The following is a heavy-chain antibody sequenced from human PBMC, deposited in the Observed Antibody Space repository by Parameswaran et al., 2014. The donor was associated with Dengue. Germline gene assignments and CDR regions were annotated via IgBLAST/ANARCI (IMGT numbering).Heavy chain of an antibody. CDR2: ISGRSTYI. V-gene: IGHV3-21*01. Sequence: IRQPPGKGLEWVSSISGRSTYIHYSDSVKGRFTISRDNAKNSLYLQMNRLRAEDTAVYYCATDRGTFLPMVDVDPAEYFQDWGQGTLVTVSS. D-gene: IGHD3-10*01. J-gene: IGHJ1*01. CDR3: ATDRGTFLPMVDVDPAEYFQD.